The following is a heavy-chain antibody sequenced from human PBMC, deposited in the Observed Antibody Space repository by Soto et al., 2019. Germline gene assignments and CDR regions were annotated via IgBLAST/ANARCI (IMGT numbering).Heavy chain of an antibody. V-gene: IGHV2-5*01. J-gene: IGHJ4*02. CDR3: AHRYGGNYYRWYFDS. Sequence: QITLKESGPTLVKPTQTLTVTCTFSGFSLSTSGAGVGWIRQSPGKAPEWLALISWKDEKRYNPGLKSRLTITKDNSKIQVVLTMTDLDPVDTATYFCAHRYGGNYYRWYFDSWGQGTLVTVSS. CDR2: ISWKDEK. CDR1: GFSLSTSGAG. D-gene: IGHD1-26*01.